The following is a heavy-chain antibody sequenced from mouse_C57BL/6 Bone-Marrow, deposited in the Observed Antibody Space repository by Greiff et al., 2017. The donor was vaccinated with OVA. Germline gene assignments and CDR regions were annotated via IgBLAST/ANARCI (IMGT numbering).Heavy chain of an antibody. Sequence: EVQLRQSGAELVRPGASVKLSCTASGFNIKDDYMHWVKQRPEQGLEWIGWIDPENGDTEYASKFQGKATITADTSSDTAYLQLSSLTSEDTAVYYCTTFYYYGSSPMRYFDVWGTGTTVTVSS. V-gene: IGHV14-4*01. CDR3: TTFYYYGSSPMRYFDV. J-gene: IGHJ1*03. CDR2: IDPENGDT. D-gene: IGHD1-1*01. CDR1: GFNIKDDY.